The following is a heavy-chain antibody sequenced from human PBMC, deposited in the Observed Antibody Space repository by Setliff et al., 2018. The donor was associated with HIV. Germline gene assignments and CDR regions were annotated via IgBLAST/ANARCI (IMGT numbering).Heavy chain of an antibody. CDR1: GGTFSLHY. V-gene: IGHV4-34*01. CDR3: ARVLWFGAKQGYYFDY. Sequence: SETLSLTCAVSGGTFSLHYYTWIRQSPLRGLEWIGEINHSGSTNCNPSLKSRVTISVDTSKNQFSLKLSSVTAADTAVYYCARVLWFGAKQGYYFDYWGQGTLVTVSS. D-gene: IGHD3-10*01. CDR2: INHSGST. J-gene: IGHJ4*02.